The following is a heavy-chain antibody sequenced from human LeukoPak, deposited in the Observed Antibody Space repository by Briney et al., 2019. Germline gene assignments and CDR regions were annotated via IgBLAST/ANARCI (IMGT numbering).Heavy chain of an antibody. D-gene: IGHD2-8*01. V-gene: IGHV3-48*01. CDR1: GFTFSSYS. CDR2: ISSSSSTI. CDR3: ARAPLMVYYYYYGMDV. J-gene: IGHJ6*02. Sequence: SGGSLRLSCAASGFTFSSYSMNWVRQAPGKGLEWVSYISSSSSTIYYADSVKGRFTISRDNSKNTLYLQMNSLRAEDTAVYYCARAPLMVYYYYYGMDVWGQGTTVTVSS.